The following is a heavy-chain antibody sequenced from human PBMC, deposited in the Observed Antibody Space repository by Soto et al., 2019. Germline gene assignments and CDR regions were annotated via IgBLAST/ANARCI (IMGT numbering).Heavy chain of an antibody. CDR1: GGSFSGYY. Sequence: SETLSLTCAVYGGSFSGYYWSWIRQPPGKGLEWIGEINHSGSTNYNPSLKSRVTISVDTSKNQFSLKLSSVTAADTAVYYCARCGQQLVRLKNHLFDYWGQGTLVTVAS. D-gene: IGHD6-13*01. V-gene: IGHV4-34*01. CDR2: INHSGST. CDR3: ARCGQQLVRLKNHLFDY. J-gene: IGHJ4*02.